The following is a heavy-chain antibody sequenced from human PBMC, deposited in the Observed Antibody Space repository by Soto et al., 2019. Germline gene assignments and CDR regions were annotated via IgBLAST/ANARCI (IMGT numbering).Heavy chain of an antibody. J-gene: IGHJ6*02. CDR1: GGSVSSGSYY. CDR3: ARELMVRGANYYYYGMDV. CDR2: IYYSGST. D-gene: IGHD3-10*01. V-gene: IGHV4-61*01. Sequence: PSETLSLTCTVSGGSVSSGSYYWSWIRQPPGKGLEWIGYIYYSGSTNYNPSLKSRVTISVGTSKNQFSLKLSSVTAADTAVYYCARELMVRGANYYYYGMDVWGQGTTVTVS.